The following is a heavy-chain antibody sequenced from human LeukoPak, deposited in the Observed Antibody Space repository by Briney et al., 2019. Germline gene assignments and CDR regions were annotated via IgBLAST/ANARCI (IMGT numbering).Heavy chain of an antibody. CDR2: IYYSGST. CDR3: ARRNSYGYVVWFAP. Sequence: SQTLSLTCTVSGGSISSGDYYWSWIRQPPGKGLEWIGYIYYSGSTYYNPSLKSRVTISVDTSKNQCSVKLSSVTAADTAVYYCARRNSYGYVVWFAPWGQGTLVTVSS. D-gene: IGHD5-18*01. V-gene: IGHV4-30-4*01. CDR1: GGSISSGDYY. J-gene: IGHJ5*02.